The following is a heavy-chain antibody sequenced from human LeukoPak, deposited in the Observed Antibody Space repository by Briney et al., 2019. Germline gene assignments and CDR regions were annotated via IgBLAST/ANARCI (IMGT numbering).Heavy chain of an antibody. CDR3: ARVGDSSGYYWVDY. Sequence: SGTLSLTCTVSGVSISSYYWSWIRQPPGKGLEWIGYIYYSGSTNYNPSLKSRVTISVDTSKNQFSLKLSSVTAADTAVYYCARVGDSSGYYWVDYWGQGTLVTVSS. CDR2: IYYSGST. CDR1: GVSISSYY. D-gene: IGHD3-22*01. J-gene: IGHJ4*02. V-gene: IGHV4-59*01.